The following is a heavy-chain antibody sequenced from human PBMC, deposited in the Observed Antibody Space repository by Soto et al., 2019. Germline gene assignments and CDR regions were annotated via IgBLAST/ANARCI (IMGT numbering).Heavy chain of an antibody. V-gene: IGHV1-18*01. CDR2: ISTHNGNT. CDR3: VTWGVILGAHDAFDI. D-gene: IGHD3-10*01. CDR1: GYTFTSYG. J-gene: IGHJ3*02. Sequence: QVQLVQSGAEVKKPGASVKVSCKASGYTFTSYGISWVRQAPGQGLEWMGWISTHNGNTKYEQKLQGRVTMTTDTSTSTAYMELRSLRSDDTAVYYCVTWGVILGAHDAFDIWGQGTMVTVSS.